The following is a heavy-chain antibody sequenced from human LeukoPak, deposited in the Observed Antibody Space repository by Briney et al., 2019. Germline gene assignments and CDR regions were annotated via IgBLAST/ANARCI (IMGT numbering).Heavy chain of an antibody. V-gene: IGHV1-18*01. D-gene: IGHD3-22*01. Sequence: ASVKVSCKASGYTFTSYGISWVRQAPGQGLEWMGWIGAYNGNTNYAQKLQGRVTMTTDTSTSTAYMELRSLRSDDTAVYYCARASYYYDSSGPGGYWGQGTLVTVSS. CDR2: IGAYNGNT. CDR3: ARASYYYDSSGPGGY. J-gene: IGHJ4*02. CDR1: GYTFTSYG.